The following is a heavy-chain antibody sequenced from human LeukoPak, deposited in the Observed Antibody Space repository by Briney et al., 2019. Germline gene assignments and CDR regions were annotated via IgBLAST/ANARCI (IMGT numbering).Heavy chain of an antibody. CDR2: IYYSGST. CDR3: ARLGDILTGPKGYFDY. D-gene: IGHD3-9*01. J-gene: IGHJ4*02. V-gene: IGHV4-39*01. CDR1: GGSISSSSYY. Sequence: SETLSLTCTVSGGSISSSSYYWGWNRQPPGKGLEWIGSIYYSGSTYYNPSLKSRVTISVDTSKNQFSLKLSSVTAADTAVYYCARLGDILTGPKGYFDYWGQGTLVTVSS.